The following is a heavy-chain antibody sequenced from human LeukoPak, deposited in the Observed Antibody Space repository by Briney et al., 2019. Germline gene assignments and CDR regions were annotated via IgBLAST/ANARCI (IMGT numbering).Heavy chain of an antibody. V-gene: IGHV3-11*01. CDR3: AREHWDYYYYYGMDV. CDR2: ISSSGNTT. Sequence: GGSLRLSCAASGFTFSDYYMSWLRQAPGKGLEWVSYISSSGNTTYYADSVKGRFTISRDNAKNSLYLQMNSLRAEDTAVYYCAREHWDYYYYYGMDVWGQGTTVTVSS. J-gene: IGHJ6*02. D-gene: IGHD7-27*01. CDR1: GFTFSDYY.